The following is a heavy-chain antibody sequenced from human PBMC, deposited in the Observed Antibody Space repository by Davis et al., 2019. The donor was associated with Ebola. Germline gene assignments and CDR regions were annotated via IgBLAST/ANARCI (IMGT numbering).Heavy chain of an antibody. CDR3: ARDMVLRFLEWLPSKGYGMDV. D-gene: IGHD3-3*01. J-gene: IGHJ6*02. CDR2: IIPIFGTA. Sequence: SVKVSCKASGYTFTSYGISWVRQAPGQGLEWMGGIIPIFGTANYAQKFQGRVTITADESTSTAYMELSRLRSDDTAVYYCARDMVLRFLEWLPSKGYGMDVWGQGTTVTVSS. V-gene: IGHV1-69*13. CDR1: GYTFTSYG.